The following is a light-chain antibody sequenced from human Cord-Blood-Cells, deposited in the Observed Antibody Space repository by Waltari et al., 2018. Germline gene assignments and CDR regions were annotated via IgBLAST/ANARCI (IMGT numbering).Light chain of an antibody. J-gene: IGLJ3*02. Sequence: SYELTQPPSVSVSPGQTASITCSGDKLGDKYACWYQQKPGQSPVLVIYQDSKRPSGIPERFSGSNSGNTATLTISGTQAMDEADYYCQAWDSSLSGWVFGGGTKLTVL. CDR3: QAWDSSLSGWV. CDR1: KLGDKY. CDR2: QDS. V-gene: IGLV3-1*01.